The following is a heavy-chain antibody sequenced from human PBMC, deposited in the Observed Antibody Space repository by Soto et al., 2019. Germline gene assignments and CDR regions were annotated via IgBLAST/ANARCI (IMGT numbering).Heavy chain of an antibody. CDR3: ARPIRGWSGYPYCYGMDV. Sequence: SVKVSCKASGGTFSSYAISWVRQAPGQGLEWMGGIIPIFGTANYAQKFQGRVTITADESTSTAYMELSSLRSEDTAVYYCARPIRGWSGYPYCYGMDVWGQGTTVTVSS. J-gene: IGHJ6*02. D-gene: IGHD3-3*01. CDR2: IIPIFGTA. CDR1: GGTFSSYA. V-gene: IGHV1-69*13.